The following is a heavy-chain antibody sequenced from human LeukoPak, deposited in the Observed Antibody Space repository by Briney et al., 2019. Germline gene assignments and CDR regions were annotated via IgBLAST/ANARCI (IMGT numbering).Heavy chain of an antibody. D-gene: IGHD6-19*01. V-gene: IGHV4-4*07. CDR1: GGSISSYY. CDR2: IYTSGST. CDR3: ATIIAVADAFDI. Sequence: PSETLSLTCTVSGGSISSYYWSWIRQPAGKGLEWIGRIYTSGSTNYNPSLKSRVTISVDTSKNQFSLKRSSVTAADTAVYYCATIIAVADAFDIWGQGTMVTVSS. J-gene: IGHJ3*02.